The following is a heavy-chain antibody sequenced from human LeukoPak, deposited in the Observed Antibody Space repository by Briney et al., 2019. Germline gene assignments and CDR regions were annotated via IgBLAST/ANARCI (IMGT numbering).Heavy chain of an antibody. CDR2: IIPIFGTT. CDR3: ASSSGGTTVTPYFDY. D-gene: IGHD4-17*01. J-gene: IGHJ4*02. Sequence: SVKVSCKASGGTFSSYAISWVRQAPGQGLEWMGGIIPIFGTTNYAQKFQGRVTITTDESTSTAYMELSSLRSEDTAVYYCASSSGGTTVTPYFDYWGQGTLVTVSS. CDR1: GGTFSSYA. V-gene: IGHV1-69*05.